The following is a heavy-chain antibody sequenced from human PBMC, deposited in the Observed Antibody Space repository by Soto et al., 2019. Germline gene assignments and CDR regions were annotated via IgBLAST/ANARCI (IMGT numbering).Heavy chain of an antibody. CDR2: ISSSSSTI. Sequence: GGSLRLSCAASGFTFSSYSMNWVRQAPGKGLEWVSYISSSSSTIYYADSVKGRLTISRDNAKNSLYLQMNSLRDEDTAVYYCARGFLNLWELINSWRQGSLVRVSS. CDR1: GFTFSSYS. D-gene: IGHD1-26*01. CDR3: ARGFLNLWELINS. V-gene: IGHV3-48*02. J-gene: IGHJ4*02.